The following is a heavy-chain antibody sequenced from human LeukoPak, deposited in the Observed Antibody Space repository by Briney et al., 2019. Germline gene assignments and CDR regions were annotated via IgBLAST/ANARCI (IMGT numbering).Heavy chain of an antibody. Sequence: SETLSLTCTGSGDSISSYYWSWIRQPPGKGLEWIGYIYYSGSTNYNPSLKSRVTISVDTSKNQFSLKLSSVTAADTAVYYCARCSGSCYFWGQGTLVTVSS. J-gene: IGHJ4*02. V-gene: IGHV4-59*01. CDR1: GDSISSYY. CDR3: ARCSGSCYF. CDR2: IYYSGST. D-gene: IGHD2-15*01.